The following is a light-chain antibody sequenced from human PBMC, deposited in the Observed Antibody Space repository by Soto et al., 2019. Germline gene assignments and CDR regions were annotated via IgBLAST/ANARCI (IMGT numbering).Light chain of an antibody. Sequence: QSALTQPRSVSGSPGQSVIISCTGTSSDVGDYKFVSWYQQHPGKAPKLMIYDVDKRPSGVPDRFSGSRSGDTASLTISGLQAEDEADYYCCSYAGSYTWVFAGGTKLTVL. CDR3: CSYAGSYTWV. J-gene: IGLJ3*02. CDR2: DVD. V-gene: IGLV2-11*01. CDR1: SSDVGDYKF.